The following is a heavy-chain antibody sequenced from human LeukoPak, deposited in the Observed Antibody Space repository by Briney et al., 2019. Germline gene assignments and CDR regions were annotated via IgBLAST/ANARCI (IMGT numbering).Heavy chain of an antibody. CDR1: GFTFSSYA. CDR3: ARWQQRPIDL. V-gene: IGHV3-23*01. D-gene: IGHD5-24*01. J-gene: IGHJ5*02. CDR2: ISGSGGNT. Sequence: QPGGSLRLSCAASGFTFSSYAMSWVRQAPGKGLEWVSGISGSGGNTYYADSVKGRFTISRDNSNNTLYLQMNSLRAEDTAVYYCARWQQRPIDLWGQGALVTVSS.